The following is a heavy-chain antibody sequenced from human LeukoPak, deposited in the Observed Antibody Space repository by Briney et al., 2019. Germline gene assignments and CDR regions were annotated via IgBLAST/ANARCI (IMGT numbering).Heavy chain of an antibody. J-gene: IGHJ4*02. Sequence: SETLSLTCAVYGGSFSGYFWSWIRQPPGKGLEWIGEINYSGSTNYNPSLKSRVTISEDTSKNQFSLKLSSVTAADTAVYYCASSAYYDILTGYYPFDYWGQGTLVTVSA. CDR1: GGSFSGYF. D-gene: IGHD3-9*01. CDR2: INYSGST. CDR3: ASSAYYDILTGYYPFDY. V-gene: IGHV4-34*01.